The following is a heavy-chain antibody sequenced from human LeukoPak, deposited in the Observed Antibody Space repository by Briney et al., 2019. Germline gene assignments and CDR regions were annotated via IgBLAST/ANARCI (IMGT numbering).Heavy chain of an antibody. CDR1: GGSISNGQYY. J-gene: IGHJ4*02. CDR3: ATVRVGVPYSEN. D-gene: IGHD3-10*01. CDR2: IYFTGTT. V-gene: IGHV4-31*03. Sequence: SETLSLTCTVSGGSISNGQYYWTWIRQHPARGLEWIAYIYFTGTTYYNPSLQSRVTISIDTSESRFSLRLSSVTAADTAVYYCATVRVGVPYSENWGRGTLVTVSS.